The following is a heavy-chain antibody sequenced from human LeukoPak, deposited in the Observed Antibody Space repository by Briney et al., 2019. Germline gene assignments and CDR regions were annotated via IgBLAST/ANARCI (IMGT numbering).Heavy chain of an antibody. CDR1: GFTFSSYR. J-gene: IGHJ6*03. Sequence: PGGSLRLSCAASGFTFSSYRMNWVRQAPGKGLEWVAYISSSSSLIYYAGSVKGRFTVSRDSVKRSLYLQMNSLRAEDTAVYYCARDGNRDGDMDVWGKGTTVTVSS. D-gene: IGHD1-1*01. CDR2: ISSSSSLI. V-gene: IGHV3-48*01. CDR3: ARDGNRDGDMDV.